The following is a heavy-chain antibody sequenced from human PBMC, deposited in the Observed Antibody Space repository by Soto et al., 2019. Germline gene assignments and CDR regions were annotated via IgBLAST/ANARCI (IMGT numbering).Heavy chain of an antibody. V-gene: IGHV3-23*03. D-gene: IGHD2-15*01. J-gene: IGHJ6*03. CDR2: INAGGSTT. Sequence: EVQLLESGGGLVQPGGSLRLSCAASGFIFSGYGMTWVRQAPGKGLEWVSIINAGGSTTHYADSVKGRFTISRDDSKNPLYLQMNSLRGDDTAVYYGAKAAIWGGGRYYYYYMDVWGKGTTVTVSS. CDR3: AKAAIWGGGRYYYYYMDV. CDR1: GFIFSGYG.